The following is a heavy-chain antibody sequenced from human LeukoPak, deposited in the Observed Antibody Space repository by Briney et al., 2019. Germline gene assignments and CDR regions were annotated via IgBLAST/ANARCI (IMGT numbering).Heavy chain of an antibody. Sequence: GGSLRLSCAASGFTFGSYEMNWVRQAPGKGLEWVSYISSSGSTIYYADSVKGRFTISRDNAKNSLYPQMNSLRAEDTAVYYCAELGITMIGGVWGKGTTVTISS. J-gene: IGHJ6*04. CDR3: AELGITMIGGV. CDR1: GFTFGSYE. CDR2: ISSSGSTI. V-gene: IGHV3-48*03. D-gene: IGHD3-10*02.